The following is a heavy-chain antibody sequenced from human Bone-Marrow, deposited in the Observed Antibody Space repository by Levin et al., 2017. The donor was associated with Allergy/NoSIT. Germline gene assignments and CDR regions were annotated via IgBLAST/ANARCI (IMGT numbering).Heavy chain of an antibody. D-gene: IGHD3-16*01. CDR1: GFSFASHA. J-gene: IGHJ5*02. Sequence: GGSLRLSCVASGFSFASHAMYWARQAPGKGLEWVSVIWNDGSNKYYADSVKGRFTISRDNSKNTLFLQMDSLRVEDTAVYYCARGEDSTWPNWFDTWGQGTLVSVSS. V-gene: IGHV3-33*03. CDR2: IWNDGSNK. CDR3: ARGEDSTWPNWFDT.